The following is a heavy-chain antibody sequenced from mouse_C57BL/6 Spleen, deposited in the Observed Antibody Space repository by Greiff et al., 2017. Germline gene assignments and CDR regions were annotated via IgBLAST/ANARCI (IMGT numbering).Heavy chain of an antibody. J-gene: IGHJ4*01. D-gene: IGHD2-5*01. Sequence: QVQLQQPGAELVRPGTSVKLSCKASGYTFTSYWMHWVKQRPGQGLEWFGVIDPSDSYTNYNQKFKGKATLTVDTSSSTAYMQLSSLTSEDSAVYYCARNGYSNYDYAMDYWGQGTSVTVSS. CDR1: GYTFTSYW. V-gene: IGHV1-59*01. CDR3: ARNGYSNYDYAMDY. CDR2: IDPSDSYT.